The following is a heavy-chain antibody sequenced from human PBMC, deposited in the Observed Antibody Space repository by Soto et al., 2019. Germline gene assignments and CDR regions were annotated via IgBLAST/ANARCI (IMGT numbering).Heavy chain of an antibody. V-gene: IGHV3-21*01. D-gene: IGHD3-22*01. CDR2: ISSRSSNI. J-gene: IGHJ4*02. CDR1: GFTFNIYS. CDR3: ARDTKMLAPLIYMDH. Sequence: PGGSLRLSXAASGFTFNIYSMNWVRQAPGKGLEWVSSISSRSSNIDYADSVKGRFTISRDNANNSLYLQMNNLSADDTAVYYCARDTKMLAPLIYMDHWGRGTLVTVSS.